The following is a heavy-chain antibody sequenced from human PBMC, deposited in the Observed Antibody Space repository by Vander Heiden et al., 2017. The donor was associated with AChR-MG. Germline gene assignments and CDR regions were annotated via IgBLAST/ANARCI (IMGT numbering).Heavy chain of an antibody. J-gene: IGHJ1*01. CDR2: ISHTGIT. CDR3: SRGDYGDRYGY. V-gene: IGHV4-34*01. Sequence: QVQLQQWGAGLLKPSETLSLTFAVYDESFSDTFWSWIRQPPGKGLEWIGEISHTGITIDNPSLKSRVTISLDTSKNRFSLKPRYVTAADTAVYYCSRGDYGDRYGYWGQGTLVSVSS. CDR1: DESFSDTF. D-gene: IGHD4-17*01.